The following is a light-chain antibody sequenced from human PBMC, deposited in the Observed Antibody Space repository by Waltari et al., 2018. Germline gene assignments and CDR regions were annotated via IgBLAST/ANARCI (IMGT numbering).Light chain of an antibody. Sequence: DVQLTQSPSFLSASVGDRVTITCRASQDIDNFLVWYQQIPGRAPKLLIYDASTLQSGVPSRFSGSRSGTEFTLTISSLQPEDFATYYCQQFGNYPLTYGGGTRLQIK. CDR3: QQFGNYPLT. J-gene: IGKJ4*01. CDR2: DAS. CDR1: QDIDNF. V-gene: IGKV1-9*01.